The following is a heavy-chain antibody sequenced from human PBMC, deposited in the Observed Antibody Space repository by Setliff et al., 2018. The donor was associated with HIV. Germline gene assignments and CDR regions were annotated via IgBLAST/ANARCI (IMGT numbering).Heavy chain of an antibody. V-gene: IGHV1-46*01. CDR1: GYTFTSYY. J-gene: IGHJ3*02. CDR2: INPSGGST. Sequence: GASVMVSCKASGYTFTSYYMHWVRQAPGQGLEWMGIINPSGGSTSYAQKFQGRVTMTRDTSTSTVYMELSSLRSEDTAVYYCARDRTGTYYYGSGAPGDAFDIWGQGTMVTVSS. D-gene: IGHD3-10*01. CDR3: ARDRTGTYYYGSGAPGDAFDI.